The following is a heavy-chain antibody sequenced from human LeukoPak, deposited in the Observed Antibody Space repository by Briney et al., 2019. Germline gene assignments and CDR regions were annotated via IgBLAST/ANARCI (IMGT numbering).Heavy chain of an antibody. CDR1: RFSFSSYA. Sequence: GGSLRLSCAASRFSFSSYAMSWVRQAPGKGLEWGSAISGSGGTTYYADSVKGRVTVSRDNSKNTLYLQMNSLRVEGTAVYFCAKDQAWEPRLGESNGFDPWGQGTLVTVSS. CDR2: ISGSGGTT. D-gene: IGHD1-26*01. V-gene: IGHV3-23*01. CDR3: AKDQAWEPRLGESNGFDP. J-gene: IGHJ5*02.